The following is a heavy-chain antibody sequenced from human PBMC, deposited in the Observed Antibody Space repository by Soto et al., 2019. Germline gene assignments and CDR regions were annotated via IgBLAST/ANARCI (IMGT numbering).Heavy chain of an antibody. CDR3: AVSIAARYFDY. V-gene: IGHV4-30-4*01. J-gene: IGHJ4*02. D-gene: IGHD6-6*01. Sequence: QVQLQESGPGLVKPSQTLSLTCTVSGGSISSGDYYWSWIRQPPGKGLEWIGYIYYSGSTYYNPSXKGXVTISVDTSKNPSSLKLSSVTAADPAVYDCAVSIAARYFDYWGQGTLVTVSS. CDR2: IYYSGST. CDR1: GGSISSGDYY.